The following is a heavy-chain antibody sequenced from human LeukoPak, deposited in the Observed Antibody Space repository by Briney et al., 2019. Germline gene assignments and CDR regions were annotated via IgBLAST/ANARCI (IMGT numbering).Heavy chain of an antibody. Sequence: GGSLRLSCAASGSTFSGYEMNWVRQAPGKGLEWVSCISSSGSTIYYADSVKGRFTVSRDNAKNSLYLQMNSLRAEDTAVYYCARDPGYCSTTSCYKFFDYWGQGTLVTVSS. CDR2: ISSSGSTI. V-gene: IGHV3-48*03. D-gene: IGHD2-2*02. CDR3: ARDPGYCSTTSCYKFFDY. J-gene: IGHJ4*02. CDR1: GSTFSGYE.